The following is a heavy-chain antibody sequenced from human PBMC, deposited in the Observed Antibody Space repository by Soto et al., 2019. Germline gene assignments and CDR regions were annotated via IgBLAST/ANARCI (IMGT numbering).Heavy chain of an antibody. CDR2: ISAYNGNK. J-gene: IGHJ4*02. CDR3: ARDGYGDTFDY. V-gene: IGHV1-18*01. D-gene: IGHD4-17*01. Sequence: QVQLVQSGAEVKKPGASVKVSCKASGYTFTSYSVTWVRQAPGQGVERMGWISAYNGNKNYAQKLQGRATMTTDTSSSTAYMELRSLNSDDTAVYYCARDGYGDTFDYWGQGTLVTVSS. CDR1: GYTFTSYS.